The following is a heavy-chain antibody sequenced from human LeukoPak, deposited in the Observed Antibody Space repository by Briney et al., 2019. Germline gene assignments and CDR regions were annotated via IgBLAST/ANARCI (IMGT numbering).Heavy chain of an antibody. CDR1: GGSISSYY. CDR2: IYNSGSI. CDR3: ATKVRGGFDI. V-gene: IGHV4-59*01. Sequence: SETLSLTCTVSGGSISSYYWSWIRQSPGKGLEWIGYIYNSGSINYNPSLKSRVTISVDTSKNQFSLKLSSVTAADTAIYYCATKVRGGFDIWGQGTMVTVSS. D-gene: IGHD2-15*01. J-gene: IGHJ3*02.